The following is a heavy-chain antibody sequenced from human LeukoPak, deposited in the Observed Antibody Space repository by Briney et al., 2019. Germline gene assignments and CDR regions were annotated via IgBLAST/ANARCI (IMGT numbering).Heavy chain of an antibody. V-gene: IGHV1-8*01. J-gene: IGHJ6*03. CDR3: ARGSVTMVRGVPYYYYYYMDV. CDR2: MNPNSGNT. CDR1: GYTFTSYD. Sequence: ASVKVSCKASGYTFTSYDINWVRQATGQGLEWMGWMNPNSGNTGYAQKFQGRVTMTRNTSISTAYMELSSLRSEDTAVYYCARGSVTMVRGVPYYYYYYMDVWGKGTTVIVSS. D-gene: IGHD3-10*01.